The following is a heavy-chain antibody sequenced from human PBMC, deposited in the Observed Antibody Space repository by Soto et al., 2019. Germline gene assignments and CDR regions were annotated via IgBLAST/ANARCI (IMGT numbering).Heavy chain of an antibody. CDR2: INVGNGNT. V-gene: IGHV1-3*01. Sequence: ASVKVSCKASGYTFTKYAMHGVVRAPVQRREGMGWINVGNGNTKYSQRFQGRVTITRDTSASTAYMELSSLRSEDTAVYYCAREGGYSSGSFDPWGQGTLVTVSS. J-gene: IGHJ5*02. CDR1: GYTFTKYA. CDR3: AREGGYSSGSFDP. D-gene: IGHD6-19*01.